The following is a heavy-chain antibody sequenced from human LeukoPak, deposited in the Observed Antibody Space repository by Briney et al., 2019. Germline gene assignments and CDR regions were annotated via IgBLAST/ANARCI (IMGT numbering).Heavy chain of an antibody. V-gene: IGHV3-21*01. Sequence: GGSLRLSCAASGFTFSSYSMNWVRQAPGKGLEWVSSISSSSSYIYYADSVKGRFTISRDNAKNSLYLQMNSLRAEDTAVYYCARDLELIRSGWCEWGQGTLVTVSS. CDR1: GFTFSSYS. CDR2: ISSSSSYI. D-gene: IGHD6-19*01. CDR3: ARDLELIRSGWCE. J-gene: IGHJ4*02.